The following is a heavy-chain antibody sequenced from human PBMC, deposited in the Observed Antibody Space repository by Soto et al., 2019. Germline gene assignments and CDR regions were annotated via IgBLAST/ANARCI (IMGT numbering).Heavy chain of an antibody. Sequence: APVKVSRKTSGYTFTRYGISCGRKDPGQGLEWLGWISPYNDYTHYAQRLQGRVSVTTDTSTSTAYMELRSLRSDDTAFYYCVRVDYDRGYAMAFWVKGTTVTVSS. CDR3: VRVDYDRGYAMAF. J-gene: IGHJ6*04. V-gene: IGHV1-18*01. CDR1: GYTFTRYG. CDR2: ISPYNDYT. D-gene: IGHD3-9*01.